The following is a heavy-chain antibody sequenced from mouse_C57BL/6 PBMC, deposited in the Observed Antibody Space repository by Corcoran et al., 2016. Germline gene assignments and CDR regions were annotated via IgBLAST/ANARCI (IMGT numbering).Heavy chain of an antibody. CDR3: ARSQRGSAMDY. CDR1: GYAFSSYW. J-gene: IGHJ4*01. CDR2: IYPGDGDT. V-gene: IGHV1-80*01. Sequence: QVQLQQSGAELVKPGASVKISCKASGYAFSSYWMNWVKQRPGKGLEWIGQIYPGDGDTNYNGKFKGKATLTADKSSSTAYMQLSSLTSEDSAVYFCARSQRGSAMDYWGQGTSVTVSS.